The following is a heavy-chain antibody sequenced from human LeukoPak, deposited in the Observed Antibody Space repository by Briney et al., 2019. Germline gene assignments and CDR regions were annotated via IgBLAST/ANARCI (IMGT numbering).Heavy chain of an antibody. D-gene: IGHD1/OR15-1a*01. CDR3: ARPRGTGETDY. CDR1: GGSISSFY. Sequence: PSETLSLTCTVSGGSISSFYWSWIRQPPGKGLDWIGYIYYSGSTNYNPSLKSRVTISVDTSKNQFSLKLSSVTAADTAVYYCARPRGTGETDYWGQGTLVTVSS. J-gene: IGHJ4*02. CDR2: IYYSGST. V-gene: IGHV4-59*12.